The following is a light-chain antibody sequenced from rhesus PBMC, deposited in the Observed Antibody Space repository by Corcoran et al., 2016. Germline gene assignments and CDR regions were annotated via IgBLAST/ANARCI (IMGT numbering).Light chain of an antibody. Sequence: EIVLTQSPGTLSLSPGDRATLSCRASQSVSKTLAWYQQKPEQAPRPLIYGASKRAPCIPDRVSGSGSGTDCTLTISSLEPEDFAVYYCQQYSDWPLTFGGGTKVEIK. CDR1: QSVSKT. CDR2: GAS. V-gene: IGKV3-42*03. CDR3: QQYSDWPLT. J-gene: IGKJ4*01.